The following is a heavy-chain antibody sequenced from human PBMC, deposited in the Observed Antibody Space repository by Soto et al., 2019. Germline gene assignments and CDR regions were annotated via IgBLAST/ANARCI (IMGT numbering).Heavy chain of an antibody. V-gene: IGHV3-23*01. CDR2: LSVTGGGP. CDR1: GFSFSSYD. J-gene: IGHJ4*02. Sequence: GGSLRLSCAASGFSFSSYDMTWVRQAPGQGLEWVSSLSVTGGGPYYADSVRGRFTMSRDNSKNTLALEMSGLRADDSAVYYCAKGRETTTLAKFCFDNWGQGTLVTVSS. CDR3: AKGRETTTLAKFCFDN. D-gene: IGHD1-26*01.